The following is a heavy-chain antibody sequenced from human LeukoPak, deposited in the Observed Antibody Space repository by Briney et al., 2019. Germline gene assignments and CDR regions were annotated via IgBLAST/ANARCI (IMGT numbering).Heavy chain of an antibody. CDR2: IWYDGSNK. CDR1: GFTFSSYG. J-gene: IGHJ4*02. CDR3: ARDQYYYGSGSTPTYNDY. Sequence: PGGSLRLSCAASGFTFSSYGMHWVRQAPGKGLEWVAVIWYDGSNKYYADSVKGRFTISRDNAKNSLYLQMNSLRAEDTAVYYCARDQYYYGSGSTPTYNDYWGQGTLVTVSS. D-gene: IGHD3-10*01. V-gene: IGHV3-33*01.